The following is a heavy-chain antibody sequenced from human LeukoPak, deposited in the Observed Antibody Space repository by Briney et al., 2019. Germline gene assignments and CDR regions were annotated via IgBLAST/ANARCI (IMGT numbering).Heavy chain of an antibody. CDR3: ARDTLGEGEDANYAVYYFDY. Sequence: GGSLRLSCAASGFTFSDYYMSWIRQAPGKGLEWVAYISSSGSTIYYADSVKGRFTISRDNGKNSLDLQMNSLRADDTAVYYCARDTLGEGEDANYAVYYFDYWGQGTVVTVSS. J-gene: IGHJ4*02. CDR2: ISSSGSTI. V-gene: IGHV3-11*04. CDR1: GFTFSDYY. D-gene: IGHD4/OR15-4a*01.